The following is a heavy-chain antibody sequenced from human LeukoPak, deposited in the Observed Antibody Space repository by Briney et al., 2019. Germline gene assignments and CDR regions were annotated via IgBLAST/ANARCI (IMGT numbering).Heavy chain of an antibody. CDR3: AAQPLDYDYIWGSNRWSDASDM. D-gene: IGHD3-16*02. V-gene: IGHV1-58*02. CDR1: GFTFTSSA. J-gene: IGHJ3*02. CDR2: IFVGSGNT. Sequence: SVKVSCKASGFTFTSSAMQWVRQARGQRLEWIGWIFVGSGNTNYAQKFQERVTITRDISTSTAYMEMSSLRSEDTAVYYCAAQPLDYDYIWGSNRWSDASDMGGQGTMVTVSS.